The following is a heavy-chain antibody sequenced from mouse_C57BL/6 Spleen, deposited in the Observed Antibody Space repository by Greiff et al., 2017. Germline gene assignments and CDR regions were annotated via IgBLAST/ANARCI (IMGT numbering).Heavy chain of an antibody. J-gene: IGHJ2*01. CDR2: INPNNGGT. CDR1: GYTFTDYY. D-gene: IGHD1-1*01. CDR3: ARLSLLRYYFDY. V-gene: IGHV1-26*01. Sequence: EVQLQQSGPELVKPGASVKISCKASGYTFTDYYMNWVKQSHGKSLEWIGDINPNNGGTSYNQKFKGKATLTVDKSSSTAYMELRSLTSEDSAVYYCARLSLLRYYFDYWGQGTTLTVSS.